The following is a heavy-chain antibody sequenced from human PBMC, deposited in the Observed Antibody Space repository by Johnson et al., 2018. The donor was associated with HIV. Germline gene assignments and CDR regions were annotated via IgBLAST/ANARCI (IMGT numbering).Heavy chain of an antibody. J-gene: IGHJ3*02. CDR2: INSDGSST. Sequence: VQLVESGGGLVQPGGSLRLSCAASGFTFSSYWMHWVRQAPGKGLVWVSRINSDGSSTSYADSVKGRFTISRDNAKNTLYLQMNSLRAEDTAVYYCARGGKAGATARAFDIWAQGTKVTVSS. CDR1: GFTFSSYW. CDR3: ARGGKAGATARAFDI. D-gene: IGHD1-26*01. V-gene: IGHV3-74*01.